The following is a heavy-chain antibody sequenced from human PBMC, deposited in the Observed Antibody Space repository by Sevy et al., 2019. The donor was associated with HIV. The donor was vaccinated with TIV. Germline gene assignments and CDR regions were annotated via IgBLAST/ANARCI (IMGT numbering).Heavy chain of an antibody. Sequence: GGYLRLSCAASGFTFSSYGMHWVRQAPGKGLEWVAVISYDGSNKYYADSVKGRFTISRDNSKNTLYLQMNSLRAEDTAVYYCAKDSAYCSGGSCPDYWGQGTLVTVSS. J-gene: IGHJ4*02. CDR3: AKDSAYCSGGSCPDY. V-gene: IGHV3-30*18. CDR2: ISYDGSNK. D-gene: IGHD2-15*01. CDR1: GFTFSSYG.